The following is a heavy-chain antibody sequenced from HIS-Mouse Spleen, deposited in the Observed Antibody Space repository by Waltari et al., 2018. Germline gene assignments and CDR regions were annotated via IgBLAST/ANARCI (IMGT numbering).Heavy chain of an antibody. D-gene: IGHD6-6*01. Sequence: QVQLVESGGGVVQPGRSLRLPCAASGFTFGSYAMHGVRQAPGKGLEWVAVISYDGSNKYYADSVKGRFTISRDNSKNTLYLQMNSLRAEDTAVYYCARDPSSSSGFDPWGQGTLVTVSS. CDR2: ISYDGSNK. CDR1: GFTFGSYA. CDR3: ARDPSSSSGFDP. V-gene: IGHV3-30-3*01. J-gene: IGHJ5*02.